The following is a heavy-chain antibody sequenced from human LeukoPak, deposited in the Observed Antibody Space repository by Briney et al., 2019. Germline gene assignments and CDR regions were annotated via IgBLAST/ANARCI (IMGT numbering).Heavy chain of an antibody. CDR3: ARDWRYSSNWPAPAPWWFDP. J-gene: IGHJ5*02. V-gene: IGHV4-4*07. CDR2: IHTSGRT. D-gene: IGHD6-13*01. Sequence: PSETLSLTCTVSGGSISSYYWSWIRQPAGKGLEWIGRIHTSGRTNYNPSLKSRVTMSVDTSNNQFSLKQRSVTAGDTAVYYCARDWRYSSNWPAPAPWWFDPWGQGTLVTVSS. CDR1: GGSISSYY.